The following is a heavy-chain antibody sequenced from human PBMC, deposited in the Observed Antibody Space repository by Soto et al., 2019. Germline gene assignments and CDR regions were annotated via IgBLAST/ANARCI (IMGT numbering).Heavy chain of an antibody. CDR2: ISGRGTTI. Sequence: GGSLRLSCAASGFSFSSYAMNWVRQAPGKGLEWVSFISGRGTTIYYADSVKGRFTVSRDNAQNSLFLQVDSLRDEDTAVYYCAKDYYSNYVYYYGMDVWGQGTTVTVSS. D-gene: IGHD4-4*01. V-gene: IGHV3-48*02. CDR3: AKDYYSNYVYYYGMDV. CDR1: GFSFSSYA. J-gene: IGHJ6*02.